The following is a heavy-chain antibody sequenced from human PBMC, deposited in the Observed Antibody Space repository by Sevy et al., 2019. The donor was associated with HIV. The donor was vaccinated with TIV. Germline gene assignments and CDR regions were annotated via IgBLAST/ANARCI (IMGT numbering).Heavy chain of an antibody. D-gene: IGHD3-10*01. V-gene: IGHV3-23*01. CDR1: GFTFSAYD. CDR3: ATLRGGLYGSGYFQN. J-gene: IGHJ1*01. Sequence: GGSLRLSCAASGFTFSAYDMSWVRQAPGKGLEWVSCISRSGGSTYYADSVKGRFSISRDTSKNTLYLQMNSLRAEDTAVYYCATLRGGLYGSGYFQNWGQGTQVTVSS. CDR2: ISRSGGST.